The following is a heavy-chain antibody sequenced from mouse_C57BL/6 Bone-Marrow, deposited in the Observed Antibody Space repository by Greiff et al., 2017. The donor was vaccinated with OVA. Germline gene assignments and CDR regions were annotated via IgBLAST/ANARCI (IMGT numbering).Heavy chain of an antibody. CDR1: GYTFTSYW. D-gene: IGHD1-1*01. J-gene: IGHJ2*01. CDR3: ARYSRVVATCDY. Sequence: QVQLQQPGAELVKPGASVKMSCKASGYTFTSYWLTWVKQRPGQGLAWIGDIYPGSGSTNYNETFNSKATLTVDTSSSTAYMQLSSLTSEDSAVYYCARYSRVVATCDYWGTGTTLTVSS. CDR2: IYPGSGST. V-gene: IGHV1-55*01.